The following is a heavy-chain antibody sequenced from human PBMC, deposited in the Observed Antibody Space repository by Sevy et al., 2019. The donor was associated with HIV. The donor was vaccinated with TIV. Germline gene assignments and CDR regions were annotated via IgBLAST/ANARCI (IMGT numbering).Heavy chain of an antibody. CDR2: INSDGSST. Sequence: GRSLRLSCAASGFTFSSYWMHWVRQAPGKGLVWVSRINSDGSSTSDADSVKGRFTISRDNAKNTLYLQMNSLRAEDTAVYYCATYSNSLYYYYGMDVWGQGTTVTVSS. V-gene: IGHV3-74*01. J-gene: IGHJ6*02. CDR3: ATYSNSLYYYYGMDV. CDR1: GFTFSSYW. D-gene: IGHD4-4*01.